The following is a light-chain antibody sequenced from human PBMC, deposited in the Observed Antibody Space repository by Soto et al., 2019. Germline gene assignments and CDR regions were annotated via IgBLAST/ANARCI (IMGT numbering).Light chain of an antibody. CDR3: QEYSKWPSRT. Sequence: DIQMNQCPSTLSASVGDRLTIPCRASQTIDSWLAWYQQKPGTAPKLLIYHASTLESGVPSRFSGSGSGTEFTLTISSLQSEDFAVYYCQEYSKWPSRTFGPGTKVDIK. J-gene: IGKJ1*01. V-gene: IGKV1-5*01. CDR1: QTIDSW. CDR2: HAS.